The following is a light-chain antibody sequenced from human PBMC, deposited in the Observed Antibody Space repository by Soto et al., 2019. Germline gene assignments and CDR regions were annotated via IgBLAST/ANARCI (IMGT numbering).Light chain of an antibody. CDR3: QQYGSSRWT. CDR2: GAS. Sequence: EIVLTQSPATLSLSPGESATLSCRASQSVDNYLDWYQQKTGQAPRILIYGASSRATGIPDRFSGSGSGTDLNLTISRLEPEDFAVYYCQQYGSSRWTFGQGTKVDIK. J-gene: IGKJ1*01. V-gene: IGKV3-20*01. CDR1: QSVDNY.